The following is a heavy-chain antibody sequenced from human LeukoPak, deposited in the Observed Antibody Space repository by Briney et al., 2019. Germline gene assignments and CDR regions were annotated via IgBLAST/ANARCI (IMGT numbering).Heavy chain of an antibody. V-gene: IGHV3-7*01. D-gene: IGHD5-24*01. J-gene: IGHJ4*02. CDR3: ARSMAYYFDY. Sequence: GGSLRLSCAASGFAFSSYWMRWVREAPGKGLEWVANIKQDGSEKYYVDSVKGRFTISRDNAKNSLYLQMTSLRAEDTAVYYCARSMAYYFDYWGQGTLVTVSS. CDR1: GFAFSSYW. CDR2: IKQDGSEK.